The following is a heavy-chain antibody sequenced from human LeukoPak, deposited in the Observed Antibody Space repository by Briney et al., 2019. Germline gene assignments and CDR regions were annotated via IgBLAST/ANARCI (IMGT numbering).Heavy chain of an antibody. CDR1: GGSISSSNW. J-gene: IGHJ4*02. CDR3: AGASGWYTPHFDY. CDR2: IYYSGST. D-gene: IGHD6-19*01. V-gene: IGHV4-4*02. Sequence: SGTLSLTCAVSGGSISSSNWWSWVRQPPGKGLEWIGEIYYSGSTYYNPSLKSRVTISVDTSKNQFSLKLSSVTAADTAVYYCAGASGWYTPHFDYWGQGTLVTVSS.